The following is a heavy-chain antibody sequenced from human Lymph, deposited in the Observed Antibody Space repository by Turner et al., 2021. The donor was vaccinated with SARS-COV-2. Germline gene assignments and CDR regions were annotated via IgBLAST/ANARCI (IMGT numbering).Heavy chain of an antibody. D-gene: IGHD5-12*01. CDR3: ARDFPPQDGYNPAGGFDI. J-gene: IGHJ3*02. CDR1: DFTFSSYG. Sequence: QVQLVESGGGVVQPGRSLRLSCAASDFTFSSYGMHWVRQAPGKGLEWVAVISYDGSNRHYADSVKGRFTISRDNSKNTLYLQMNSLRAEDTAVYYCARDFPPQDGYNPAGGFDIWGQGTMVTVSS. V-gene: IGHV3-30-3*01. CDR2: ISYDGSNR.